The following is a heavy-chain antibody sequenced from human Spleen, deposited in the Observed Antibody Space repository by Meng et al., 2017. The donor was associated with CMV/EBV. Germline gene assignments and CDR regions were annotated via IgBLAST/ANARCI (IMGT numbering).Heavy chain of an antibody. D-gene: IGHD1-26*01. V-gene: IGHV1-69*08. CDR3: ARGGTYSDDYYGMDV. Sequence: SVKVSCKASRGTFDSHTVSWVRQAPGQGLGWMGRIIPLFGATLYAQKFQGRVTIRADKSTGTAYVEVNSLRPEDTAVYYCARGGTYSDDYYGMDVWGLGTMVTVSS. J-gene: IGHJ6*02. CDR2: IIPLFGAT. CDR1: RGTFDSHT.